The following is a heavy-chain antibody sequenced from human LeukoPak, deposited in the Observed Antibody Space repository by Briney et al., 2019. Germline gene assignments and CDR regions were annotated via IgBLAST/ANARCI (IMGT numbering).Heavy chain of an antibody. D-gene: IGHD5-12*01. V-gene: IGHV4-59*08. Sequence: SETLSLTCTVSGGSISSYYWSWIRQPPGKGLEWIGYIYYSGSTNYNPSLRSRVTISVDTSKNQFSPKLSSVTAADTAVYYCARRGYSGYLDYWGQGTLVTVSS. CDR3: ARRGYSGYLDY. CDR1: GGSISSYY. J-gene: IGHJ4*02. CDR2: IYYSGST.